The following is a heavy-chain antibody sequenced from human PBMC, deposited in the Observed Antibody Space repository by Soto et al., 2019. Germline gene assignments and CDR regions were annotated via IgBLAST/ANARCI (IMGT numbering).Heavy chain of an antibody. Sequence: GGSLRLSCAASGFTFSSYAMSWVRQAPGKGLEWVSTISASGGSTYYADSVKGRFTISRDNAKNTLYLQMNSLRAEDKAVYYCAKHSSSWFNWFDPWGQGTLVTVSS. V-gene: IGHV3-23*01. CDR3: AKHSSSWFNWFDP. D-gene: IGHD6-13*01. J-gene: IGHJ5*02. CDR1: GFTFSSYA. CDR2: ISASGGST.